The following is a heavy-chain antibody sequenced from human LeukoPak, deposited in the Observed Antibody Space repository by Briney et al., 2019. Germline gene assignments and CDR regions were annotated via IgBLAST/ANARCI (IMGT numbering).Heavy chain of an antibody. Sequence: PGGSLRLSCAASGFTFSSYGMHWVRQAPGKGLEWVAFIRYDGSNKYYADSVKGRFTISRDNSKNTLYLQMNSLRAEDTAVYYCARDSYYGSGSQSGYYYYYMDVWGKGTTVTISS. CDR2: IRYDGSNK. CDR1: GFTFSSYG. CDR3: ARDSYYGSGSQSGYYYYYMDV. D-gene: IGHD3-10*01. V-gene: IGHV3-30*02. J-gene: IGHJ6*03.